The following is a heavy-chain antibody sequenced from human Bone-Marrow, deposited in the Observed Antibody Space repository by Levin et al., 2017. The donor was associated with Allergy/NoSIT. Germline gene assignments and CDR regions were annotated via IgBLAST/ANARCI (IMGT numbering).Heavy chain of an antibody. D-gene: IGHD4-11*01. Sequence: SCAASGFTFSSYSMNWVRQAPGKGLEWVSSISSASSYIYYADSVKGRLTISRDNAENSLYLQMNSLRAEDTAVYYCARDRTTVDSPIDYWGQGTLVTVSS. V-gene: IGHV3-21*01. CDR2: ISSASSYI. J-gene: IGHJ4*02. CDR3: ARDRTTVDSPIDY. CDR1: GFTFSSYS.